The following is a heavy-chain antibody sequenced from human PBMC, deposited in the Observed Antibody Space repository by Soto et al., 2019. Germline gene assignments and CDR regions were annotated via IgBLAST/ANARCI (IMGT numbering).Heavy chain of an antibody. Sequence: SETLSLTCTASGGSISSSSYYWGWIRQPPGKGLEWIGSIYYSGSTYYNPSLKSRVTISVDTSKNQFSLKLSSVTAADTAVYYCARHLTYAILTGPFGVALGWFDPWGQGTLVTVSS. CDR3: ARHLTYAILTGPFGVALGWFDP. CDR1: GGSISSSSYY. J-gene: IGHJ5*02. CDR2: IYYSGST. V-gene: IGHV4-39*01. D-gene: IGHD3-9*01.